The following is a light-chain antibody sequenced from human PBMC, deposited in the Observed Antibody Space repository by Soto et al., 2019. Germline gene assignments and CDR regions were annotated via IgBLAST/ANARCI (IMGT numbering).Light chain of an antibody. Sequence: EIVLTQSPATLSLSPGERATLSCRASQSVSSYLAWYQQKPGQAPRLLIYDASNRATGIPARFSGSGSGTDFTLTISSLGPEDFAVYYCQQRSNWGLFTFGPGTKVDIK. CDR1: QSVSSY. V-gene: IGKV3-11*01. J-gene: IGKJ3*01. CDR3: QQRSNWGLFT. CDR2: DAS.